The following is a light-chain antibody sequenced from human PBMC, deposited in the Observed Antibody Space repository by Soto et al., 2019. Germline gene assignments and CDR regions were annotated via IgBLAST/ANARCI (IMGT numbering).Light chain of an antibody. Sequence: QSALTQPASVSGSPGQSITISCTGTSSDVGGHDYVSWYQQEPGKAPKLMIYEVINRPSGVSHRFSGSKSGNTASLTISGLQAEDEADYYCTSYRSSTTLGVFGGGTKLTVL. CDR3: TSYRSSTTLGV. V-gene: IGLV2-14*01. J-gene: IGLJ3*02. CDR1: SSDVGGHDY. CDR2: EVI.